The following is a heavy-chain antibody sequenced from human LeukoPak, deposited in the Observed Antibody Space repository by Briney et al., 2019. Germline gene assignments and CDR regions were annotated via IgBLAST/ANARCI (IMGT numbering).Heavy chain of an antibody. CDR1: GFTFSSYG. J-gene: IGHJ4*02. CDR3: ARDPAPDSSLWLDY. Sequence: GGSLRLSCAASGFTFSSYGMHWVRKAPGKGLEWVAVIWYDGSNKYYADSVKGRFTISRDNSKNTLYLQMNSLRAEDTAVYYCARDPAPDSSLWLDYWGQGTLVTVSS. CDR2: IWYDGSNK. D-gene: IGHD3-22*01. V-gene: IGHV3-33*01.